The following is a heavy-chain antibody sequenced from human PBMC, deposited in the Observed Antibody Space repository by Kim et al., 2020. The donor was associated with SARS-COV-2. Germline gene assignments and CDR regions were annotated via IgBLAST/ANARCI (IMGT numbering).Heavy chain of an antibody. Sequence: ASVKVSCKASGYTFTSYEINWVRQATGQGREWMGWMNPNSGNTGYAQKFQGRVTMTRNTSISTAYMELSSLRSEDTAVYYCARGHLKSIVVVIAPRPYYYYMDVWGKVTTVNLSS. CDR1: GYTFTSYE. CDR3: ARGHLKSIVVVIAPRPYYYYMDV. V-gene: IGHV1-8*01. D-gene: IGHD2-21*01. CDR2: MNPNSGNT. J-gene: IGHJ6*03.